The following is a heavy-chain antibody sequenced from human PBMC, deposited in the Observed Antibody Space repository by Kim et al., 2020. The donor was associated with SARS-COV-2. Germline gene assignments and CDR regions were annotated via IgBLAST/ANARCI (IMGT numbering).Heavy chain of an antibody. D-gene: IGHD2-2*01. Sequence: DSALSVKGRITINPDTSKNQFSLQLNSVTPEDTAVYYCARRVCSSTSCFFFWGQGTLVTVSS. CDR3: ARRVCSSTSCFFF. V-gene: IGHV6-1*01. J-gene: IGHJ4*02.